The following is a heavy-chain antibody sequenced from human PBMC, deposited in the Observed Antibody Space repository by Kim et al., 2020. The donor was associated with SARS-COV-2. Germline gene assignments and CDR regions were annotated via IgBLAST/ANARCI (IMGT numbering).Heavy chain of an antibody. Sequence: SETLSLTCTVSGGSISSYYLSWIRQPPGKGLEWIGYIYYSGSTNYNPSLKSRVTISVDTSKNQFSLKLSSVTAADTAVYYCARAPTIRITIFGVVTPDAFDIWGQGTMVTVSS. CDR1: GGSISSYY. CDR3: ARAPTIRITIFGVVTPDAFDI. V-gene: IGHV4-59*01. D-gene: IGHD3-3*01. J-gene: IGHJ3*02. CDR2: IYYSGST.